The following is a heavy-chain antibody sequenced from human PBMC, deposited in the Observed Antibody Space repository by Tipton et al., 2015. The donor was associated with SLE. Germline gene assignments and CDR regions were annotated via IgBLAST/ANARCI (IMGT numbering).Heavy chain of an antibody. D-gene: IGHD6-13*01. Sequence: LRLSCAVYGGSFSGYYWSWIRQPPGKGLEWLGEIYHSGSTNYNPSLKSRITISVDTSKNQFSLKLSSVTAADTAVYYCARGRTYSSSWYYGLDYWGQGTLVTVSS. J-gene: IGHJ4*02. V-gene: IGHV4-34*01. CDR2: IYHSGST. CDR3: ARGRTYSSSWYYGLDY. CDR1: GGSFSGYY.